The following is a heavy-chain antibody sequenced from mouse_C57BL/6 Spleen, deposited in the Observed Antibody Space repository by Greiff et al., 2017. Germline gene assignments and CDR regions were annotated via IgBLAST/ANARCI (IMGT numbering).Heavy chain of an antibody. CDR2: ILPGSGST. CDR3: AKVGSNCLYYFDY. D-gene: IGHD2-5*01. CDR1: GYTFTDYW. J-gene: IGHJ2*01. Sequence: QVQLQQSGAELMKPGASVKLSCKATGYTFTDYWIEWVKQRPGHGLEWIGEILPGSGSTYYNEKFKGKATFTADTSSNTAYMQLSSLTTEDSTIYSCAKVGSNCLYYFDYWGQGTTLTVSS. V-gene: IGHV1-9*01.